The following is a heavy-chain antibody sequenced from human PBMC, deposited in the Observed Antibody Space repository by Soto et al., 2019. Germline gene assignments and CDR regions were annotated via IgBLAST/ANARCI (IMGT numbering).Heavy chain of an antibody. D-gene: IGHD6-19*01. CDR3: AEYSLERCGCSSSGQYFDY. CDR1: GFSFSSYA. CDR2: LTASGGST. Sequence: PGGSLRLSCAASGFSFSSYAMSWVRQAPGKGLEWVSGLTASGGSTYYADSVKGRFTFSRDNSKSTLYLQMNSLRAEDTAVYYCAEYSLERCGCSSSGQYFDYWGQGTLVTVSS. V-gene: IGHV3-23*01. J-gene: IGHJ4*02.